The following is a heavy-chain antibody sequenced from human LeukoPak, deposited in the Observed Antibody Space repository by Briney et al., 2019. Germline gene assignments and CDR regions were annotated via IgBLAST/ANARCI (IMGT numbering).Heavy chain of an antibody. CDR1: GGTFSSYT. CDR2: IIPILGIA. J-gene: IGHJ5*02. V-gene: IGHV1-69*02. CDR3: ARTITIFGVDIRRDNWFDP. D-gene: IGHD3-3*01. Sequence: SVKVSCKASGGTFSSYTISWVRQAPGQGLEWMGRIIPILGIANYAQKFQCRVTITADKSTSTAYMELSSLRSEDTAVYYCARTITIFGVDIRRDNWFDPWGQGTLVTVSS.